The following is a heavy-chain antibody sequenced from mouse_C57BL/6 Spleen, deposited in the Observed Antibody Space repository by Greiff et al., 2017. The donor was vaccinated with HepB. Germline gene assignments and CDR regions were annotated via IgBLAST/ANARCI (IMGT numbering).Heavy chain of an antibody. V-gene: IGHV1-69*01. J-gene: IGHJ2*01. CDR1: GYTFTSYW. D-gene: IGHD3-1*01. CDR3: ARRAGRGYFDY. Sequence: QVQLQQPGAELVMPGASVKLSCKASGYTFTSYWMHWVKQRPGQGLEWIGEIDPSDSYTNYNQKFKGKSTLTVDKSSSTAYMQRSSLTSEDSAVYYCARRAGRGYFDYWGQGTTLTVSS. CDR2: IDPSDSYT.